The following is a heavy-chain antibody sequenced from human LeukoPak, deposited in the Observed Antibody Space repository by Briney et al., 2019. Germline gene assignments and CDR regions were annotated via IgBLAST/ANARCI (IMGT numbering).Heavy chain of an antibody. J-gene: IGHJ5*02. Sequence: SETLSLTCTVSGGSISSGDYYWSWIRQPPGKGLEWIGYIYYSGSTYYNPSLKSRVTISVDTSKNQFSLKLSSVTAADTAVYYCARDRYSGYDRWFDPWGQGTLVTVSS. CDR2: IYYSGST. CDR1: GGSISSGDYY. V-gene: IGHV4-30-4*02. CDR3: ARDRYSGYDRWFDP. D-gene: IGHD5-12*01.